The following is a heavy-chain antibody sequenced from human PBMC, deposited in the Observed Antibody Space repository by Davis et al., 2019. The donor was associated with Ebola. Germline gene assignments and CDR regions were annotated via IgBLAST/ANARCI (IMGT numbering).Heavy chain of an antibody. CDR3: AGMGIVVAGDYYYYYMDV. CDR2: IIPILGSA. J-gene: IGHJ6*03. Sequence: SVKVSCKASGGTFRTYIISWVRQAPGQGLEWMGGIIPILGSANYAQKFQGRVTITADESTSTAYMELSSLRSEDTAVYYCAGMGIVVAGDYYYYYMDVWGKGTTVTVSS. D-gene: IGHD6-19*01. V-gene: IGHV1-69*13. CDR1: GGTFRTYI.